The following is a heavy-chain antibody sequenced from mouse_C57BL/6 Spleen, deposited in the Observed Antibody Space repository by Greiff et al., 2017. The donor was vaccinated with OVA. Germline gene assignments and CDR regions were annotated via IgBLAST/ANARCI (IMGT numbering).Heavy chain of an antibody. Sequence: QVQLQQPGAELVKPGASVKLSCKASGYTFTSYWMQWVKQRPGQGLEWIGEIDPSDSYTNYNQKFKGKATLTVDTSSITAYMPLSSLTSEDSAVYYCARTGYYSNPYWYFDVWGTGTTVTVSS. V-gene: IGHV1-50*01. D-gene: IGHD2-5*01. CDR1: GYTFTSYW. CDR2: IDPSDSYT. J-gene: IGHJ1*03. CDR3: ARTGYYSNPYWYFDV.